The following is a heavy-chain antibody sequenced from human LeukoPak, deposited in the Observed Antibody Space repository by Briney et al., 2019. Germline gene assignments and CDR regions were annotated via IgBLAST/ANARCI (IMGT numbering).Heavy chain of an antibody. Sequence: GGSLRLSCAASGFIFSPYWVTWVRQAPGMGLEWVANMKEYGGEKFYVDSVRGRFTISRDNAKNSLYLQMNSLRVEDTGVYYCARVRTEWYIDLWGRGTLVTVST. CDR2: MKEYGGEK. D-gene: IGHD2-8*02. CDR1: GFIFSPYW. CDR3: ARVRTEWYIDL. V-gene: IGHV3-7*01. J-gene: IGHJ2*01.